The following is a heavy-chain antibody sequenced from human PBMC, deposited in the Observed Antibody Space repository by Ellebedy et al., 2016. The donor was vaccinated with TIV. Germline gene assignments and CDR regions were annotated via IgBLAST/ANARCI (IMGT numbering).Heavy chain of an antibody. V-gene: IGHV3-23*01. CDR3: AKETYTYGRAYFDH. Sequence: PGGSLRLSCAVSGFTFSNYAMSWVRQASGKGLEWVSAISGSGTGTYYADSVKGRFTISRDNSKSTLYLQMNSLRVEDTALYYCAKETYTYGRAYFDHWGQGTLVSVSS. J-gene: IGHJ4*02. CDR2: ISGSGTGT. CDR1: GFTFSNYA. D-gene: IGHD5-18*01.